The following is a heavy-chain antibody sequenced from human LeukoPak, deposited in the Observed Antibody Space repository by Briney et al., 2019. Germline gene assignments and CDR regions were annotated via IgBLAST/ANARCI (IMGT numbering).Heavy chain of an antibody. Sequence: GSLRLSCAASGFTFSSYGIHRVRQAPGKGLEWVALISYDGSNEYYADSVKGRFTISRDNSKNTLYMQMNSLRAEDTAVYYCAKSSDLLTGYYSYFEYWGHGTLVTVAS. CDR2: ISYDGSNE. CDR1: GFTFSSYG. V-gene: IGHV3-30*18. J-gene: IGHJ4*01. CDR3: AKSSDLLTGYYSYFEY. D-gene: IGHD3-9*01.